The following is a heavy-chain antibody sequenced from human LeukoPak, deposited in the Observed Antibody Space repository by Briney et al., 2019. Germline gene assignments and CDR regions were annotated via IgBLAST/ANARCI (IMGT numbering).Heavy chain of an antibody. CDR3: ARDRTGYYDSSGYVGVDYYYYYMDV. CDR2: IYTSGST. CDR1: GGSISSYY. J-gene: IGHJ6*03. D-gene: IGHD3-22*01. Sequence: SETLSLTCTVSGGSISSYYWSWIRQPAGKGLEWIGRIYTSGSTNYNPSLKSRVTMSVDTSKNQFSLKLSSVTAADTAVYYCARDRTGYYDSSGYVGVDYYYYYMDVWGKGTTVTVSS. V-gene: IGHV4-4*07.